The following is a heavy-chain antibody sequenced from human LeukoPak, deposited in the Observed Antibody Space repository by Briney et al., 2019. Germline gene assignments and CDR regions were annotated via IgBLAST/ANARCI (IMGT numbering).Heavy chain of an antibody. V-gene: IGHV3-23*01. J-gene: IGHJ4*02. CDR3: AKTSGWYDY. D-gene: IGHD6-13*01. Sequence: GGSLRLSCAASGFTFSSYAMTWVREAPGKGLEWVSVITGSGGSTYYADSVKGRFTISRDNSKNTLYLQMNSLRAEDTAIYYCAKTSGWYDYWGQGTLVTVSS. CDR2: ITGSGGST. CDR1: GFTFSSYA.